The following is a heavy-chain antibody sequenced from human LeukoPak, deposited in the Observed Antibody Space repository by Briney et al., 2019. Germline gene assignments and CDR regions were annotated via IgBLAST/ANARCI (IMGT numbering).Heavy chain of an antibody. CDR1: GGSISSYY. V-gene: IGHV4-59*01. CDR3: ARGSSGYYHAIDY. J-gene: IGHJ4*02. D-gene: IGHD3-22*01. CDR2: IYYSGST. Sequence: PSETLSLTCTVSGGSISSYYWSWIRQPPGKGLEWIGYIYYSGSTNYNPSLKSRVTISVDTSKNQFSLKLSSVTAADTAVYYCARGSSGYYHAIDYWGQGTLVTVSS.